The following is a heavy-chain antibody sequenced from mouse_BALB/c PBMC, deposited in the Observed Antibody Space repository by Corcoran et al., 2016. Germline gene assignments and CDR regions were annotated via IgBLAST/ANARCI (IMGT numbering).Heavy chain of an antibody. V-gene: IGHV9-1*02. CDR3: ASHTMITTRPLAY. D-gene: IGHD2-4*01. Sequence: QIQLVPSGPELKKPGETVKLSCKASGYTFTHYGMNWVKQAPGKGLKWMGLIHTYTGEPTYADDLKGRFAFSLETSASTAYLQINNLKNEDMATYFCASHTMITTRPLAYWGQGTLVTVSA. CDR1: GYTFTHYG. J-gene: IGHJ3*01. CDR2: IHTYTGEP.